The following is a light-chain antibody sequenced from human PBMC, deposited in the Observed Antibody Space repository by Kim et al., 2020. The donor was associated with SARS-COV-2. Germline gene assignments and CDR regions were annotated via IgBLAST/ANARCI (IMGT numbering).Light chain of an antibody. CDR3: QQSYSAPHT. Sequence: DILMTQSPSSLSASVGDRVTITCRASQTINHYLNLYQQKPGKVPKLLVYAASTLQSGVPSRFSGSESGTDFTLTISSLQPEDFATYYCQQSYSAPHTFGQGTKLEI. CDR1: QTINHY. V-gene: IGKV1-39*01. J-gene: IGKJ2*01. CDR2: AAS.